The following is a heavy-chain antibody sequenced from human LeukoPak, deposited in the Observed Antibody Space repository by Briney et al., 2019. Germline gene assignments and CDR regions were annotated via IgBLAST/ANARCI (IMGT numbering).Heavy chain of an antibody. J-gene: IGHJ3*02. D-gene: IGHD2-2*01. CDR3: ARDIWGYCSSTSCYEGAFDI. Sequence: GGSLRLSCAASGFIFSSYPMSWVRQAPGKGLVWVSRINSDGSSTSYADSVKGRFTISRDNAKNTLYLQMNSLRAEDTAVYYCARDIWGYCSSTSCYEGAFDIWGQGTMVTVSS. CDR2: INSDGSST. CDR1: GFIFSSYP. V-gene: IGHV3-74*01.